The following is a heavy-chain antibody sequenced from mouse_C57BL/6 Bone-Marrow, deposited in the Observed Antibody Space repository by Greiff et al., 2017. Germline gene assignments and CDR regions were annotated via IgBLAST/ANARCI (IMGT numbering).Heavy chain of an antibody. V-gene: IGHV5-15*01. CDR1: GFTFSDYG. Sequence: EVKLMEPGGGLVQPGGSLKLSCAASGFTFSDYGMAWVRQAPRKGPEWVAFISNLAYSIYYADTVTGRFTISRENAKNTLYLEMSSLRSEDTAMYYCARFITTMDCWGQGTSVTVSS. CDR3: ARFITTMDC. J-gene: IGHJ4*01. CDR2: ISNLAYSI. D-gene: IGHD1-1*01.